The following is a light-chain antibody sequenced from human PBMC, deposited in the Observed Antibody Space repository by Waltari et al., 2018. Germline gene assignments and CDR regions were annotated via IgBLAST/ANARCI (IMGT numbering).Light chain of an antibody. J-gene: IGLJ3*02. CDR3: AAWDDSLNAWI. CDR1: SSNIGRNC. V-gene: IGLV1-44*01. CDR2: RGD. Sequence: QSLLTQPPSISGAPGQRVTISCSGGSSNIGRNCVNWYEKVPGTAPKLLIFRGDQRPSGVSDRFSGSKSGTSASLTITGLLSADEADYICAAWDDSLNAWIFGGGTRLTVL.